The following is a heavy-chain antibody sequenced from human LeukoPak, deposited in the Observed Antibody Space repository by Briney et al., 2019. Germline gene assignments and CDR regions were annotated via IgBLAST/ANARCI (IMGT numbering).Heavy chain of an antibody. CDR3: ASDSYSSGWYPYYFDY. V-gene: IGHV3-7*01. CDR2: INHNGNVN. CDR1: GFTFSSYW. J-gene: IGHJ4*02. D-gene: IGHD6-19*01. Sequence: GGSLRLSCAASGFTFSSYWMNWARQAPGKGLEWVASINHNGNVNYYVDSVKGRFTISRDNAKNSLYLQMNSLRAEDTAVYYCASDSYSSGWYPYYFDYWGQGTLVTVSS.